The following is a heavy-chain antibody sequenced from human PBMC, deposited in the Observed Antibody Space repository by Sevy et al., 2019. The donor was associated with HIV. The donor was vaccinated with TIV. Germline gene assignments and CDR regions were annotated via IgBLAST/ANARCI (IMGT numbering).Heavy chain of an antibody. CDR2: IRQDGNER. Sequence: GGSLRLSCDASGFTFDMYWMQWVRQAPGKGLEWVANIRQDGNERYYAASVRGRFTISRDNAKGSLYLQMNNLRVEDTATYYCARRYFDLWGQGTLVTVS. V-gene: IGHV3-7*03. J-gene: IGHJ4*02. CDR3: ARRYFDL. CDR1: GFTFDMYW.